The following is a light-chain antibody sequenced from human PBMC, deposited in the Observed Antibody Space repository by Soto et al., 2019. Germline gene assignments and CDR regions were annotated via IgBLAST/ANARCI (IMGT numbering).Light chain of an antibody. CDR2: EVT. V-gene: IGLV2-23*02. CDR3: CSYAGNSTLV. J-gene: IGLJ3*02. CDR1: RSNVGSYNF. Sequence: QSALTQPASVSGSPGQSIDISCTGTRSNVGSYNFVSWHQQHPGKAPKLIIFEVTKRASGVSNRFSGSKSGNTASRTISGLQAEDEADYYCCSYAGNSTLVFGGGTKLTVL.